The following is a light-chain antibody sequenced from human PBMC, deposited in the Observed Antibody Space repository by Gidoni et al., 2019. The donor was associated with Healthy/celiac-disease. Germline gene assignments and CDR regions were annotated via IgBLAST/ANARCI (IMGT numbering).Light chain of an antibody. V-gene: IGKV2-28*01. CDR1: QSLLHSNGYTY. CDR3: MQALQNPLT. J-gene: IGKJ3*01. CDR2: LGS. Sequence: DIVITPSPLSLPVTPGEPAYISCRSSQSLLHSNGYTYLDWYLQKPGQSPQLLIYLGSNRASGVPDRFSGSGAGTDFTLKISRVEAEDVGVYYCMQALQNPLTFGPGTKVEIK.